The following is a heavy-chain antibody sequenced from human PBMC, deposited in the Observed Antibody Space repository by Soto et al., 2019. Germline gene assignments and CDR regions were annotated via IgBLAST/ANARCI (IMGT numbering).Heavy chain of an antibody. D-gene: IGHD1-1*01. V-gene: IGHV3-30*18. J-gene: IGHJ5*02. Sequence: GGSLRLSCAASGFTCSSYGMHWVRQAPGKGLEWVAVISYDGSNKYYADSVKGRFTISRDNSKNTLYLQMNSLRAEDTAVYYCAKVLVGYSLKNNWFDPWGQGTLVTVSS. CDR1: GFTCSSYG. CDR2: ISYDGSNK. CDR3: AKVLVGYSLKNNWFDP.